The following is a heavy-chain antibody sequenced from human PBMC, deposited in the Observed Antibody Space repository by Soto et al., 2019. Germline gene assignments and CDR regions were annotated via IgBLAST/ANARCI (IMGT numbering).Heavy chain of an antibody. CDR3: ARKVSGSTGRPDLWYFDL. V-gene: IGHV3-23*01. CDR2: ISGGGDAT. CDR1: GFTFSGYA. Sequence: EVQLLDSGGGLVQPGGSLRLSCAASGFTFSGYALTWVRQAPGKGLECVSAISGGGDATFYADSVKGRFTISRDNSKNPLYLQMNTLRAENTAVYYCARKVSGSTGRPDLWYFDLWGRGTLVTVSS. D-gene: IGHD3-10*01. J-gene: IGHJ2*01.